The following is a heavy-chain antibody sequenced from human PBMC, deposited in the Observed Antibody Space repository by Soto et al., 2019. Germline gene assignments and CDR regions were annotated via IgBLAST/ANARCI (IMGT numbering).Heavy chain of an antibody. CDR2: IIPIFGTA. CDR1: GGTFSSYA. V-gene: IGHV1-69*12. D-gene: IGHD2-15*01. J-gene: IGHJ2*01. CDR3: ARVPPFTVVIDWYFDL. Sequence: QVQLVQSGAEVKKPGSSVKVSCKASGGTFSSYAISWVRQAPGQGLEWMGGIIPIFGTANYAQKFQGRVTITADESTSTAYMELSSLRSEDTGVYYCARVPPFTVVIDWYFDLWGRGTLVTVSS.